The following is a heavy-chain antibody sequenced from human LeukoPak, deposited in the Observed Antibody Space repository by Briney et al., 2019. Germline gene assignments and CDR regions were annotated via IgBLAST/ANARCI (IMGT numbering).Heavy chain of an antibody. V-gene: IGHV3-21*01. Sequence: PGGALRLSCTASGCSINSYDMNWVRQAPGKGLEWVSSISPKSDFIYYSDSVRGRFTVSRDNADNSLYLQMNSLRAEDTAVYYCARADCSASTCYLRRSWFDPWGQGTLVTVYS. D-gene: IGHD3-9*01. J-gene: IGHJ5*02. CDR2: ISPKSDFI. CDR3: ARADCSASTCYLRRSWFDP. CDR1: GCSINSYD.